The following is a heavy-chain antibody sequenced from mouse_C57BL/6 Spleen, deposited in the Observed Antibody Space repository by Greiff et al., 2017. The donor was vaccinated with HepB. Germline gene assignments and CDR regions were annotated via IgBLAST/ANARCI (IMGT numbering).Heavy chain of an antibody. V-gene: IGHV1-80*01. CDR2: IYPGDGDT. Sequence: QVQLQQSGAELVKPGASVKISCKASGYAFSSYWMNWVKQRPGKGLEWIGQIYPGDGDTNYNGKFKGKATLTADKSSSTAYMQRSSLTSEDSAVYFCARGRLPHYFDYWGQGTTLTVSS. D-gene: IGHD2-4*01. J-gene: IGHJ2*01. CDR1: GYAFSSYW. CDR3: ARGRLPHYFDY.